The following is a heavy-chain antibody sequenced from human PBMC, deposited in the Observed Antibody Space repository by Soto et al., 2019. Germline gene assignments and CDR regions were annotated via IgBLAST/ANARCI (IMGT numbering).Heavy chain of an antibody. CDR1: GYSFTSYG. J-gene: IGHJ6*02. CDR2: ITTYNGNT. Sequence: AAVKVSCKASGYSFTSYGISWVRRAPGQGLDWMGWITTYNGNTKYAQDLQGRVTMTTDTSTSTAYMELRSLRSDDTAVYYCARFSGGVYNTYYFYYGMDVWGQGTPVTVSS. V-gene: IGHV1-18*04. D-gene: IGHD2-15*01. CDR3: ARFSGGVYNTYYFYYGMDV.